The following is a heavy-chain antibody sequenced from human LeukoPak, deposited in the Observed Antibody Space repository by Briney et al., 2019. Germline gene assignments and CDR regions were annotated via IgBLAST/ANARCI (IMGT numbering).Heavy chain of an antibody. CDR2: IKEDGSEK. V-gene: IGHV3-7*01. D-gene: IGHD3-10*01. CDR1: GFTFSSYW. CDR3: AKFIRGVTQSRCDI. J-gene: IGHJ4*02. Sequence: PGGSLRLSCAAPGFTFSSYWMTWVRQAPGKGLEWVANIKEDGSEKYNVDSVKGRFTISRANAKNSLYLQMNSLRAEDTAVYYCAKFIRGVTQSRCDIGGEGTLVTVSS.